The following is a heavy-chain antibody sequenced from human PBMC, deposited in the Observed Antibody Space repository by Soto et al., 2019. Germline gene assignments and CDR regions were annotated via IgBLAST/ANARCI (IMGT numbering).Heavy chain of an antibody. V-gene: IGHV6-1*01. CDR1: GDSVSRNSAA. CDR2: TCYRSKWYN. Sequence: SQTLSLTCVISGDSVSRNSAAWNWIRQSPSRGLEWLGRTCYRSKWYNDYAVSVKSRITINPDTSKNQFSLQLNSVTPEDTAVYYCAREDRQWLVRGSGYYYGMDVWGQGTTVTVSS. CDR3: AREDRQWLVRGSGYYYGMDV. J-gene: IGHJ6*02. D-gene: IGHD6-19*01.